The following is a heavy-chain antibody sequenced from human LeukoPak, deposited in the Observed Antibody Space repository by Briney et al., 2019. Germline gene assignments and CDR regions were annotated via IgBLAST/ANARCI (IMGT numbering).Heavy chain of an antibody. Sequence: ASVKVSCKASGYIFTGYYMHWVRQAPGQGLEWMGWINPNSGGTNYAQKFQGRVTMTRDTSISTAYMELSRLRSDDTAVYYCARDNIAAAGIDYWGQGTLVTVSS. V-gene: IGHV1-2*02. CDR3: ARDNIAAAGIDY. CDR1: GYIFTGYY. D-gene: IGHD6-13*01. CDR2: INPNSGGT. J-gene: IGHJ4*02.